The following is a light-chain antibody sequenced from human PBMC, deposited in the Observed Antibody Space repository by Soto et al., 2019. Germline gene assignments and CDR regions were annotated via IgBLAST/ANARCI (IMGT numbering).Light chain of an antibody. CDR2: GAS. Sequence: EIMLTQSPGTLSLSPGERATLSCRASQSVSSSYLAWYQQKPGQAPRLLIYGASSRATGIPDRFSGSGSGTDFTLTISRLEPEDFAVYYCQQYGSSPRFGGGTKVDIK. J-gene: IGKJ4*01. CDR1: QSVSSSY. V-gene: IGKV3-20*01. CDR3: QQYGSSPR.